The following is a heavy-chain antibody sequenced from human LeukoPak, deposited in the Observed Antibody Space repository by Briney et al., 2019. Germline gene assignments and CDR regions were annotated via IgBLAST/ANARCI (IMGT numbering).Heavy chain of an antibody. D-gene: IGHD3-22*01. CDR3: ASSPYYDSSGYYLASFYY. CDR2: INHSGST. J-gene: IGHJ4*02. V-gene: IGHV4-34*01. CDR1: GGSVTSSDYY. Sequence: PSETLSLTCTVSGGSVTSSDYYWSWIRQPPGKGLEWIGEINHSGSTNYNPSLKSRVTISVDTSKNQFSLKLSSVTAADTAVYYCASSPYYDSSGYYLASFYYWGQGTLVTVSS.